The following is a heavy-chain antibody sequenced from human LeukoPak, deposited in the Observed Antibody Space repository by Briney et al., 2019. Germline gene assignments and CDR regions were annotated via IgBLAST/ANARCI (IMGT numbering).Heavy chain of an antibody. CDR1: GFTFSSYG. CDR3: ARDGDSSGWYKNFDY. V-gene: IGHV3-33*01. Sequence: PGGSLRLSCAASGFTFSSYGMHWVRQAPGKGLEWVAVIWYDGSNKYYADSVKGRFTISRDNSKNTLYLQMNSPRAEDTAVYYCARDGDSSGWYKNFDYWGQGTLVTVSS. J-gene: IGHJ4*02. CDR2: IWYDGSNK. D-gene: IGHD6-19*01.